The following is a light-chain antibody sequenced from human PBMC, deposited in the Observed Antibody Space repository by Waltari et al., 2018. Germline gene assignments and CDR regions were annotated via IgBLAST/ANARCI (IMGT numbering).Light chain of an antibody. J-gene: IGLJ3*02. Sequence: QSALTQPASVSGSPGPSLTLSCIGTSSAVGGYCFVPWYQQHPGKAPKLMIYEDSKRPAGVSNRLSGLKTGNTASLTISGLQAEDEADYYCCSYVRNVTWVFGGGTKLTVL. V-gene: IGLV2-23*01. CDR1: SSAVGGYCF. CDR2: EDS. CDR3: CSYVRNVTWV.